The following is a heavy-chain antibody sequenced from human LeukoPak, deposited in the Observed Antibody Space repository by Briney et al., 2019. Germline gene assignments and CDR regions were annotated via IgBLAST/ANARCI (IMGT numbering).Heavy chain of an antibody. J-gene: IGHJ4*02. Sequence: ASVEVSCKASGYTFTGYYMHWVRQAPGQGLEWMGRINPNSGGTNYAQKFQGRVTMTRDTSISTAYMELSRLRSDDTAVYYCARDIGTIAAAAHWGQGTLVTVSS. D-gene: IGHD6-13*01. V-gene: IGHV1-2*06. CDR2: INPNSGGT. CDR1: GYTFTGYY. CDR3: ARDIGTIAAAAH.